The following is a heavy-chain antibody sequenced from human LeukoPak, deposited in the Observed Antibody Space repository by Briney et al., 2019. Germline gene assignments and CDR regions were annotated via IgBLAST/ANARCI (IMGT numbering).Heavy chain of an antibody. CDR3: ARDPYSGSYGDYYYYYIDV. V-gene: IGHV3-21*01. CDR2: ITSSSRYI. D-gene: IGHD1-26*01. CDR1: GFTFDDYT. Sequence: GGSLRLSCAASGFTFDDYTMHWVRRAPGKGLGWVSSITSSSRYIYYADSVKGRFTISRDNAKSSLYLQMNSLTAEDTAVYYCARDPYSGSYGDYYYYYIDVWGKGTTVTISS. J-gene: IGHJ6*03.